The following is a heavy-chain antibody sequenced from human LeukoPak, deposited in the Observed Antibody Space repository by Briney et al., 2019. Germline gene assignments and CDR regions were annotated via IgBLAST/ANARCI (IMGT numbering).Heavy chain of an antibody. Sequence: GASVKVSCKASGGTFSSYAISWVRQAPGQGLEWMGGIIPIFGTANYAKKFQGRVTITAGESTSTAYMELSSLRSEDTAVYYCARSCRDGPDYYFDYWGQGTLVTVSS. V-gene: IGHV1-69*01. CDR1: GGTFSSYA. J-gene: IGHJ4*02. D-gene: IGHD5-24*01. CDR2: IIPIFGTA. CDR3: ARSCRDGPDYYFDY.